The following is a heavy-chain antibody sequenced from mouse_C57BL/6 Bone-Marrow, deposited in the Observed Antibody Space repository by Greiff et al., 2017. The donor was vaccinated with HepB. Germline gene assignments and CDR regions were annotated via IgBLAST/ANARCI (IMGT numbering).Heavy chain of an antibody. CDR2: INYDGSST. D-gene: IGHD2-5*01. Sequence: EVKLVESEGGLVQPGSSMKLSCTASGFTFSDYYMAWVRQVPEKGLEWVANINYDGSSTYYLDSLKSRFIISRDNAKNILYLQMSSLKSEDTATYYCARGRARSNLAWFAYWGQGTLVTVSA. J-gene: IGHJ3*01. CDR3: ARGRARSNLAWFAY. CDR1: GFTFSDYY. V-gene: IGHV5-16*01.